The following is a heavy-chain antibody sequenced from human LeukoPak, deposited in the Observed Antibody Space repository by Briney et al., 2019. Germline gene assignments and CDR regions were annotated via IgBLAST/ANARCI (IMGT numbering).Heavy chain of an antibody. Sequence: GGSLRLSCAASGFTFSSYGMHWVRQAPGKGLEWVAVISYDGSNKYYADSVKGRFTISRDNSKNTLYLQMNSQRAEDTAVYYCAKDLSAGYSSSWLFDYWGQGTLVTVSS. CDR1: GFTFSSYG. CDR3: AKDLSAGYSSSWLFDY. CDR2: ISYDGSNK. J-gene: IGHJ4*02. V-gene: IGHV3-30*18. D-gene: IGHD6-13*01.